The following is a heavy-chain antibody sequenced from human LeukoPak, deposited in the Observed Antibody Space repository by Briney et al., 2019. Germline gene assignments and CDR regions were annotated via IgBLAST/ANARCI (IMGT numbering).Heavy chain of an antibody. J-gene: IGHJ4*02. CDR1: FTXXX. Sequence: FTXXXXHWVRQXPGQGLEWMGWINPNSGGTNYAQKFQGRVTMTRDTSISTAYMELSRLRSDDTAVYYCARWRAYGDSDYWGQGTLVTVSS. V-gene: IGHV1-2*02. CDR2: INPNSGGT. CDR3: ARWRAYGDSDY. D-gene: IGHD4-17*01.